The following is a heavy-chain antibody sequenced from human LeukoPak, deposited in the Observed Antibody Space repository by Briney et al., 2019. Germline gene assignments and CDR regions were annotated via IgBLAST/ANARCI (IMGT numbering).Heavy chain of an antibody. CDR2: SYYSGST. Sequence: SETLSLTCTVSGGSVNSGSYYWNWIRQPPGKGLEWIGYSYYSGSTNYNPSLKSRVTISVDTSKNQFSLKLSSVTAADTAVYYCARGLSSYYWGQGTLVTVSS. V-gene: IGHV4-61*01. CDR1: GGSVNSGSYY. CDR3: ARGLSSYY. J-gene: IGHJ4*02. D-gene: IGHD6-13*01.